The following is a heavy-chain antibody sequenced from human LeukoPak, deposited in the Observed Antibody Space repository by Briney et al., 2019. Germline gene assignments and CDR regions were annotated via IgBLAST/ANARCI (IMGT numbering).Heavy chain of an antibody. CDR1: GGSINSSNYY. V-gene: IGHV4-39*01. D-gene: IGHD4-17*01. CDR3: ARSKHDYGDYPPYYFDY. CDR2: IYYSGST. J-gene: IGHJ4*02. Sequence: PSETLSLTCTVSGGSINSSNYYWGWIRQPPGKGLEWIGSIYYSGSTYYNPSLKSRVTISVDTSKNQFSLKLSSATAADTAVYYCARSKHDYGDYPPYYFDYWGQGTLVTVSS.